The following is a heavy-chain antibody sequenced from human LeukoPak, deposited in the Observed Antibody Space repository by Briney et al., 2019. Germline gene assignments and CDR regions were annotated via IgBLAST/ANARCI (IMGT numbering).Heavy chain of an antibody. CDR3: AREPIRRYCSGGSCYQPGDY. D-gene: IGHD2-15*01. J-gene: IGHJ4*02. CDR2: IIPILNIA. CDR1: GGTFSSYG. V-gene: IGHV1-69*04. Sequence: GASVKVSCKASGGTFSSYGIIWVRQVPGQGLEWMGRIIPILNIADYAQKFQGRVTITADTSTSTAYMELRSLRSDDTAVYYCAREPIRRYCSGGSCYQPGDYWGQGTLVTVSS.